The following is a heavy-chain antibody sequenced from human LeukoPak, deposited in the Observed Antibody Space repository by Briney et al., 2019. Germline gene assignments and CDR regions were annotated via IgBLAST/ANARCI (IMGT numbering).Heavy chain of an antibody. CDR1: GFTFSSYW. CDR3: ARARFGELYPYYFDY. Sequence: GGSLRLSCAASGFTFSSYWMSWVRQAPGKGLEWVANIKQDGSEKYYVDSVKGRFTISRDNAKNSLYLQMNSLRAGDTAVYYCARARFGELYPYYFDYWGQGTLVTVSS. J-gene: IGHJ4*02. CDR2: IKQDGSEK. V-gene: IGHV3-7*01. D-gene: IGHD3-10*01.